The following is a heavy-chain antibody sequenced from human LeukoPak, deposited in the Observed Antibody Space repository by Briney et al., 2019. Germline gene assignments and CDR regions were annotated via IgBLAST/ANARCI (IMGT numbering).Heavy chain of an antibody. D-gene: IGHD2-2*01. Sequence: SETLSLTCAVYGGSFSGYYWSWIRQPPGKGLEWIGEINHSGSTNYNPSLKSRVTISVDTSKNQSSLKLSSVTAADTAVYYCARGEYCSSTSCYPGVDWFDPWGQGTLVTVSS. J-gene: IGHJ5*02. CDR1: GGSFSGYY. CDR2: INHSGST. CDR3: ARGEYCSSTSCYPGVDWFDP. V-gene: IGHV4-34*01.